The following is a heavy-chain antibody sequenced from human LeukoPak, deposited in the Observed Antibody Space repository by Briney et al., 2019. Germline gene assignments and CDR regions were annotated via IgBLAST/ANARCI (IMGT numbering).Heavy chain of an antibody. CDR3: AREAIAAAGGMVDY. D-gene: IGHD6-13*01. J-gene: IGHJ4*02. CDR2: IYYSGST. V-gene: IGHV4-39*07. Sequence: IYYSGSTYYNPSLKSRVTISVDTSKNQFSLKLSSVTAADTAVYYCAREAIAAAGGMVDYWGQGTLVTVSS.